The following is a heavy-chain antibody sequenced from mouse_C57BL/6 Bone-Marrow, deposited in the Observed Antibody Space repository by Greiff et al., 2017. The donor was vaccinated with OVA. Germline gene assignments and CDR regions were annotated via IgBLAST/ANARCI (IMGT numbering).Heavy chain of an antibody. CDR3: AKNFYYYGSSPYWYFDV. J-gene: IGHJ1*03. V-gene: IGHV2-5*01. Sequence: VQLQQSGPGLVQPSQSLSITCTVSGFSLTSYGVHWVRQSPGKGLEWLGVIWRGGSTDYNAAFMSRLSITKDNSKSQVFFKMNSLQADDTAIYYCAKNFYYYGSSPYWYFDVWGTGTTVTVSS. CDR1: GFSLTSYG. CDR2: IWRGGST. D-gene: IGHD1-1*01.